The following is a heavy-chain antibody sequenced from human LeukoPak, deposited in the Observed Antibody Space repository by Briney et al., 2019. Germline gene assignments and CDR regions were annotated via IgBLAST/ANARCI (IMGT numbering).Heavy chain of an antibody. CDR3: ARDPIYSSSCVDY. D-gene: IGHD6-13*01. V-gene: IGHV1-2*02. CDR1: EYTFTGYY. J-gene: IGHJ4*02. CDR2: INPNSGGT. Sequence: GASVKVSCKASEYTFTGYYMHWVRQAPGQGLEWMGWINPNSGGTNYAQKFQGRVTMTRDTSISTAYMELSRLRSDDTAVYYCARDPIYSSSCVDYWGQGTLVTVSS.